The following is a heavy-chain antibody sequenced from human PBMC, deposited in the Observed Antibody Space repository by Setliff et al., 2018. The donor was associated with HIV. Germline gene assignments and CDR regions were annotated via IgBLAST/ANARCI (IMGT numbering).Heavy chain of an antibody. CDR3: ARDKRASFDGLDV. J-gene: IGHJ6*02. CDR2: IFYSGST. CDR1: GGSFRRCDSA. Sequence: ASETLSLXXXXXGGSFRRCDSAWTLIRQPPGKGLGWIGFIFYSGSTHQNPSLKSRVTISVDTSKNQFSLKLTSVTAADTAVYYCARDKRASFDGLDVWGQGTTVTVSS. V-gene: IGHV4-61*08. D-gene: IGHD1-1*01.